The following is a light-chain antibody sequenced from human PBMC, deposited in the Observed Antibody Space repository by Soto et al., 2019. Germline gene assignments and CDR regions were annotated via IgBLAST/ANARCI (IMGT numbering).Light chain of an antibody. Sequence: QSVLTQPPSVSGTPGQRVSISCTGTSSNIGGDYDVHWYQQLPGTAPRLLIFGNNNRPSGVPDRFSGSKSGTSASLAITGLQAEDEAIYYCQSYDSSLSTSIFGAGTKLTVL. CDR2: GNN. J-gene: IGLJ2*01. CDR3: QSYDSSLSTSI. V-gene: IGLV1-40*01. CDR1: SSNIGGDYD.